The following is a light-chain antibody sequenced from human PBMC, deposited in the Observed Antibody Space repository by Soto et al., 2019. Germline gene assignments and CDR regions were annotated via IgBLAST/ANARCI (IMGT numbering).Light chain of an antibody. CDR1: SSDVGGYNY. CDR3: SSHTSSSTLGV. J-gene: IGLJ3*02. V-gene: IGLV2-14*01. CDR2: EVT. Sequence: QSALTQPASVSGSPGQSITISCTGTSSDVGGYNYVSWYQQHPGKAPKLMIYEVTHRPSGVSNRFSGSKSGNTASLTISGLQAEDEADYYCSSHTSSSTLGVFGGGTKLTVL.